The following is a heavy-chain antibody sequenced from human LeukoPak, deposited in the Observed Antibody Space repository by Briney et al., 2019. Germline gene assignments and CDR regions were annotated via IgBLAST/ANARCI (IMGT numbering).Heavy chain of an antibody. CDR1: GDSISSGSYY. V-gene: IGHV4-61*02. Sequence: SQTLSLTCTVSGDSISSGSYYWSWIRQPAGKGLEWIGRIYTSGSTNYNPSLKSRVTMSVDTSKNQFSLKLSSVTAADTAVYYCAREDYYGTNFDYWGQGTLVTVSS. CDR2: IYTSGST. D-gene: IGHD3-10*01. CDR3: AREDYYGTNFDY. J-gene: IGHJ4*02.